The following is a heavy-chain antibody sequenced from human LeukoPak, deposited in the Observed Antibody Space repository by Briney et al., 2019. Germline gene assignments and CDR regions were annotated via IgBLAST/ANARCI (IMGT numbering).Heavy chain of an antibody. V-gene: IGHV1-24*01. Sequence: GASVKVSCKVSGYTLTELSMHWVRQAPGKGLGWMGGFDPEDGETIYAQKFQGRVTMTEDTSTDTAYMELSSLRSEDTAVYYCAYSSATMVRGVPSLDYWGQGTLVTVSS. D-gene: IGHD3-10*01. CDR2: FDPEDGET. J-gene: IGHJ4*02. CDR3: AYSSATMVRGVPSLDY. CDR1: GYTLTELS.